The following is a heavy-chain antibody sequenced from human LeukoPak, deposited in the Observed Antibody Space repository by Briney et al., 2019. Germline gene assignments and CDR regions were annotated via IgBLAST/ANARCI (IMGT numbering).Heavy chain of an antibody. CDR3: ARGVYGDYVRDYYYYMDV. CDR2: ISYDGSNK. J-gene: IGHJ6*03. V-gene: IGHV3-30*04. Sequence: GGSLRLSCAASGFTFSSYAMHWVRQAPGKGLEWVAVISYDGSNKYYADSVKGRFTISRDNSKNTLYLQMNSLRAEDTAVYYCARGVYGDYVRDYYYYMDVWGKGTTVTVSS. CDR1: GFTFSSYA. D-gene: IGHD4-17*01.